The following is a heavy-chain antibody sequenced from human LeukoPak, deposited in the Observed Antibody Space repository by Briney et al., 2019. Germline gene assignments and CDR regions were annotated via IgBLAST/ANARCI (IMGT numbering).Heavy chain of an antibody. V-gene: IGHV4-59*08. Sequence: SETLSLTCTVSGGSISSYYWSWIRQPPGKGLEWIGYIYYSGSTNYNPSLKSRVTISVDTSKNQFSLKLSSVTAADTPVYYCARRSSITIFGVVKDAFDIWGQGTMVTVSS. J-gene: IGHJ3*02. CDR2: IYYSGST. CDR3: ARRSSITIFGVVKDAFDI. D-gene: IGHD3-3*01. CDR1: GGSISSYY.